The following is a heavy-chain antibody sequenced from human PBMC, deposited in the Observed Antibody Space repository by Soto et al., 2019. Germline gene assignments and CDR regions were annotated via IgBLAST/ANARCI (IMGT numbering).Heavy chain of an antibody. CDR3: AKDLHGDRDGYRYGADS. D-gene: IGHD5-12*01. Sequence: QVQVVESGGGVVQPGRSLTLSCAASGFTFSTYGMHWVRQAPGKGLEWVAIVSYDGSRKHYVDSVKGRFAISRDNSMNTLYLQVNSLRPEDTAMYYCAKDLHGDRDGYRYGADSWGQGTLVTVSS. J-gene: IGHJ4*02. CDR1: GFTFSTYG. CDR2: VSYDGSRK. V-gene: IGHV3-30*18.